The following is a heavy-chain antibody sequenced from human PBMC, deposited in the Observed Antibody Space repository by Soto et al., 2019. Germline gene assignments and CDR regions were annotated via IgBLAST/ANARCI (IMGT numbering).Heavy chain of an antibody. V-gene: IGHV4-59*01. Sequence: PSETLSLTFSVSGDSISSSYWSCIQQPPGKGLEWIAYIDYSGSTHPNPSLKSRVTMSLDTSKNQFSLKLSSVTASDTAVYFCARHSGSYDFDSWGQGTLVTVSS. CDR3: ARHSGSYDFDS. CDR2: IDYSGST. D-gene: IGHD1-26*01. CDR1: GDSISSSY. J-gene: IGHJ4*02.